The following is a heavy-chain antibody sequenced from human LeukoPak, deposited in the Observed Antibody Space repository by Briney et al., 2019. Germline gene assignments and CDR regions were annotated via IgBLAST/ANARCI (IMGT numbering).Heavy chain of an antibody. CDR3: ARRPLWFGKLLDY. V-gene: IGHV4-61*01. J-gene: IGHJ4*02. CDR1: GGSVSSASYY. D-gene: IGHD3-10*01. Sequence: SETLSLTCTVSGGSVSSASYYWSWIRQPPGKGLEWIGYIYYSGSTNYNPSLKSRVTISVDTSKNQFSLKLSSVTAADTAVYYCARRPLWFGKLLDYWGQGTLVTVSS. CDR2: IYYSGST.